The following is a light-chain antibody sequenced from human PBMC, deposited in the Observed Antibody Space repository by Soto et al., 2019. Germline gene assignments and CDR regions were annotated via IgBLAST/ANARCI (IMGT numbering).Light chain of an antibody. CDR2: EAF. J-gene: IGLJ3*02. CDR1: SSDIGSDKL. V-gene: IGLV2-23*01. Sequence: QSALTQPASVSGSPGQSITISCTGTSSDIGSDKLVSWYQQHPGRAPKIIIYEAFKRPSGVSNRFSGSRSGNTASLTISGLRREDDADYYCCSYAGSTTWVFGGGTKVTVL. CDR3: CSYAGSTTWV.